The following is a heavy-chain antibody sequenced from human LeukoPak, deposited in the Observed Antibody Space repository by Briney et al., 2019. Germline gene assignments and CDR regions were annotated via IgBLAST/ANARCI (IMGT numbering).Heavy chain of an antibody. Sequence: PGGSLRLSCAASGFTFSSYAMSWVRQAPGKGLEWVSAISGSGGSTYYADSVKGRFTISRDNSKNTLYLQMNSLRAEDTAVYYCAKDQFRRELPQTPYFDYWGQGTLVTVSS. CDR3: AKDQFRRELPQTPYFDY. CDR1: GFTFSSYA. V-gene: IGHV3-23*01. J-gene: IGHJ4*02. D-gene: IGHD1-26*01. CDR2: ISGSGGST.